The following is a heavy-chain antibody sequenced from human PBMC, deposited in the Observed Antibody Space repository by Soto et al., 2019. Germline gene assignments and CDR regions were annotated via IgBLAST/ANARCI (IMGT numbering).Heavy chain of an antibody. V-gene: IGHV3-7*05. D-gene: IGHD3-10*01. CDR3: ARLIYGEGQYYFDY. CDR2: IKQDGSEK. J-gene: IGHJ4*02. Sequence: PGGSLRLSCAASGFTFSSYWMSWVRQAPGKGLEWVANIKQDGSEKYYVDSVKGRFTISRDNAKNSLYLQMNSLRAEDTAVYYCARLIYGEGQYYFDYWGQGTLVTVSS. CDR1: GFTFSSYW.